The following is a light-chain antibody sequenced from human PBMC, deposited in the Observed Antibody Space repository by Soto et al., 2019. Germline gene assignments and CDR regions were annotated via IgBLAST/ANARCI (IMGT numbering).Light chain of an antibody. Sequence: SSELTQPPSVSVAPGQTAMITCGGNNIGNKSVHWYQQRPGQAPVLVVYDDSDRPSGIPDRFSGSNSGNTATLIISRVEAGDEADYYCQVWDSSSDRWVFGGGTQLTVL. CDR3: QVWDSSSDRWV. CDR2: DDS. J-gene: IGLJ3*02. CDR1: NIGNKS. V-gene: IGLV3-21*02.